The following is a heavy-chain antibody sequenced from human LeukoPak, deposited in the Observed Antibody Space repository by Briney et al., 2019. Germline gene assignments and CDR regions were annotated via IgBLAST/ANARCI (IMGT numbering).Heavy chain of an antibody. CDR1: GYTFTDYY. CDR2: SNPNSGGT. CDR3: ARAGRPTDDDNWFDP. J-gene: IGHJ5*02. Sequence: ASVKVSCKASGYTFTDYYMHWVRQAPGQGIEWMGWSNPNSGGTHYAQNFQGRVTMTRDTSISTGYMELSRLRSDDTAVYYCARAGRPTDDDNWFDPWGQGTLVTVSS. V-gene: IGHV1-2*02. D-gene: IGHD4-11*01.